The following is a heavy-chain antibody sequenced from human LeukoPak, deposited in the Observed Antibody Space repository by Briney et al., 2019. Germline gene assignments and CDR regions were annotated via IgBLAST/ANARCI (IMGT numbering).Heavy chain of an antibody. CDR3: ARLVAGQYSLDY. D-gene: IGHD6-19*01. V-gene: IGHV1-2*02. CDR1: GYTFTGYY. J-gene: IGHJ4*02. CDR2: INPTSGGT. Sequence: ASVKVSCKASGYTFTGYYMHWVRQAPGQGLEWMGWINPTSGGTNYAQKFQGRVTMTRDTSISTAYMELSRLRSDDTAVYYCARLVAGQYSLDYWGQGTLVTVSS.